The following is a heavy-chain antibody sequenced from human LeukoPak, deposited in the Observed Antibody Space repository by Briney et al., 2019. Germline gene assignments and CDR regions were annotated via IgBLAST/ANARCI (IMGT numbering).Heavy chain of an antibody. Sequence: GASVKVSCTASGYTFTSYGISWVRQAPGQGLEWMGWISADNGKTNHAQKLQGRVTMTTDTSTSTAYMELRSLRSDDTAVYYCARDGYSGGWYSNGFDIWGQGTMVTVSS. J-gene: IGHJ3*02. V-gene: IGHV1-18*01. CDR1: GYTFTSYG. CDR2: ISADNGKT. D-gene: IGHD6-19*01. CDR3: ARDGYSGGWYSNGFDI.